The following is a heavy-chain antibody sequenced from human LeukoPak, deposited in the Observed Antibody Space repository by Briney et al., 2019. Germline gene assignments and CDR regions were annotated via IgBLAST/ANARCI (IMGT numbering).Heavy chain of an antibody. CDR1: GGSISSGSYY. V-gene: IGHV4-61*02. CDR2: IYASGST. Sequence: SETLSLTCTVSGGSISSGSYYWSWIRQPAGKGLEWVGRIYASGSTNYNPSLKSRVTISVDTSKNQFSLKLSSVTAADTAVYYCARAGRYCSNTSCFDWFDPWGQGTLVTVSS. CDR3: ARAGRYCSNTSCFDWFDP. D-gene: IGHD2-2*01. J-gene: IGHJ5*02.